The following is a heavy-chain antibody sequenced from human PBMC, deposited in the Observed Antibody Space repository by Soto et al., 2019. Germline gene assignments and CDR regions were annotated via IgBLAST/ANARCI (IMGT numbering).Heavy chain of an antibody. D-gene: IGHD3-10*01. Sequence: SETLSLTCTVSGGSISSGGYYWSWIRQHPGKGLEWIGYIYYSGSTYYNPSLKSRVTISVDTSKNQFSLKLSSVTAADTAVYYCARGPAGSYYGGFPLDYWGQRTLVTVSS. V-gene: IGHV4-31*03. CDR2: IYYSGST. CDR1: GGSISSGGYY. CDR3: ARGPAGSYYGGFPLDY. J-gene: IGHJ4*02.